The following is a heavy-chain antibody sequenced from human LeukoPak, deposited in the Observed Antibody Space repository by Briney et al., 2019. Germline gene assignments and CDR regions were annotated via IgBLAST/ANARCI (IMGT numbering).Heavy chain of an antibody. D-gene: IGHD5-18*01. Sequence: PGGSLRLSCAASGFTFSSYAMHWVRQAPGKGLEWVAVISYDGSNKYYADSVKGRFTISRDNSKNTLYLQMNSQRAEDTAVYYCARVRYSYEVSGYFDYWGEGTLVTVYS. CDR1: GFTFSSYA. CDR2: ISYDGSNK. CDR3: ARVRYSYEVSGYFDY. V-gene: IGHV3-30*04. J-gene: IGHJ4*02.